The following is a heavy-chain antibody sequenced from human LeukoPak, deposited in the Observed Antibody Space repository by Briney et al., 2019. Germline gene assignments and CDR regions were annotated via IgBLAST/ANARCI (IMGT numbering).Heavy chain of an antibody. Sequence: ASVKVSCKASGYTFSGYYMHWVRQAPGQGLEWVGWINPNSGGTNYAQKFQGRVTMTRDTSISTAYMELSRLRSDDTAVYYCARVYDSSGYPFDYWGQGTLVTVSS. D-gene: IGHD3-22*01. J-gene: IGHJ4*02. CDR3: ARVYDSSGYPFDY. V-gene: IGHV1-2*02. CDR2: INPNSGGT. CDR1: GYTFSGYY.